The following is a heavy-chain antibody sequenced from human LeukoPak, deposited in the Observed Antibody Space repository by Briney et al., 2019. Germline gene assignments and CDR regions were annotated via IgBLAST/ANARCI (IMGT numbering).Heavy chain of an antibody. Sequence: ASVKVSCKASGYTFTSYGISWVRQAPGQGLEWMGIINPSGGSTSYAQKFQGRVTMTRDMSTSTVYMELSSLRSEDTAVYYCARETPGYSYGGEIYFDYWGQGTLVTVSS. J-gene: IGHJ4*02. D-gene: IGHD5-18*01. CDR2: INPSGGST. CDR1: GYTFTSYG. V-gene: IGHV1-46*01. CDR3: ARETPGYSYGGEIYFDY.